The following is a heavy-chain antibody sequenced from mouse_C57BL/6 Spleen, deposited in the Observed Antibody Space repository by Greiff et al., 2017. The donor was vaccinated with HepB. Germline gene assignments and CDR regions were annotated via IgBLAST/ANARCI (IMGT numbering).Heavy chain of an antibody. CDR1: GYTFTSYW. D-gene: IGHD1-1*01. J-gene: IGHJ4*01. V-gene: IGHV1-72*01. CDR2: IDPNSGGT. Sequence: QVHVKQSGAELVKPGASVKLSCKASGYTFTSYWMHWVKQRPGRGLEWIGRIDPNSGGTKYNEKFKSKATLTVDKPSSTAYMQLSSLTSEDSAVYYCARSGPVTTVVADYAMDYWGQGTSVTVSS. CDR3: ARSGPVTTVVADYAMDY.